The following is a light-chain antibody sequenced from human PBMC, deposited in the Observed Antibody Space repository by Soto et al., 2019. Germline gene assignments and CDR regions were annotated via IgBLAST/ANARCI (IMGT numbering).Light chain of an antibody. J-gene: IGKJ1*01. CDR2: SAS. CDR1: RGINTY. CDR3: QQTYTTPHT. Sequence: DIQMTQSPSSLSASIGDRVTITCRASRGINTYVNWYQQKPGKAPKLLIFSASTLQSGVPSRFSGGGSGTDFTFTISSLLPEDFATYYCQQTYTTPHTFGHGTKVDIK. V-gene: IGKV1-39*01.